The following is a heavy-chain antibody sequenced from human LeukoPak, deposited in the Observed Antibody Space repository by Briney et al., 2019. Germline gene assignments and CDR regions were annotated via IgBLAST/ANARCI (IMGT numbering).Heavy chain of an antibody. CDR3: ARDYDFWSGYPPLNYYGMDV. Sequence: ASLKVSCKASGYTFTSYSISWVRQAPGQGLEWMGWISAYNGNTNYAQKLQGRVTMTTDTSTSTAYMELRSLRSDDTAVYYCARDYDFWSGYPPLNYYGMDVWGQGTTVTVSS. V-gene: IGHV1-18*01. CDR2: ISAYNGNT. D-gene: IGHD3-3*01. CDR1: GYTFTSYS. J-gene: IGHJ6*02.